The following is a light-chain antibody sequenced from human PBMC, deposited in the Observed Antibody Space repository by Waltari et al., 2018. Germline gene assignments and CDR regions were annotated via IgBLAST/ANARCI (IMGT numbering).Light chain of an antibody. J-gene: IGLJ2*01. CDR2: EVT. Sequence: QSALTQPASVSGSPGQSLTISCTVTSSDVGKYNLVSWYQQHPGKVPKVMIYEVTKRPSGFSNRFSGSKSGNTASLTISGLQAEDEADYYCCSYAGSGIVIFGGGTKLTVL. CDR3: CSYAGSGIVI. CDR1: SSDVGKYNL. V-gene: IGLV2-23*02.